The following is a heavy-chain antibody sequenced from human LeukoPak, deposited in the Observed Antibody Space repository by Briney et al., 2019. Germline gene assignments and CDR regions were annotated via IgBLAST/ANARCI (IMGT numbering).Heavy chain of an antibody. V-gene: IGHV3-30*18. CDR2: ISYDGSNK. Sequence: PGGSLRLSCAASGFTFSSYDMHWVRQAPGKGLEWVAVISYDGSNKYHADSVKGRFTISRDNSKNTLYLQMNSLRAEDTAMYYCAKPEFSDSGSYYFDYWGQGTLVTVSS. CDR3: AKPEFSDSGSYYFDY. D-gene: IGHD1-26*01. J-gene: IGHJ4*02. CDR1: GFTFSSYD.